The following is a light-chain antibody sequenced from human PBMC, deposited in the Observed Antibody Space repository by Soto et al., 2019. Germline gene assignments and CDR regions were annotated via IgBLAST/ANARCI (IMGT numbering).Light chain of an antibody. CDR1: QSISSY. CDR3: EQCYSTPRT. J-gene: IGKJ1*01. V-gene: IGKV1-39*01. CDR2: AAS. Sequence: DIQMTQSPSSLSASVGDRVTITCRASQSISSYLNWYQQKPGKAPKLLIYAASSLQSGEPSRFSGSGSVTDFSLTISRLPPEDFATYYCEQCYSTPRTYGQGTKVEIK.